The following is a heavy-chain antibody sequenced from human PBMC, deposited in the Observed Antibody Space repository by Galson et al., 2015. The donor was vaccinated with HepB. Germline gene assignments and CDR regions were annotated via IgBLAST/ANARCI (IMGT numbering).Heavy chain of an antibody. V-gene: IGHV3-7*03. Sequence: SLRLSCAASGFTFSSYWMSWVRQAPGKGLEWVANIKQDGSEKYYVDSVKGRFTISRDNAKNSLYPQMNSLRAEDTAVYYCAGAYGFDYWYFDLWGRGTLVTVSS. J-gene: IGHJ2*01. CDR3: AGAYGFDYWYFDL. CDR2: IKQDGSEK. D-gene: IGHD3-3*01. CDR1: GFTFSSYW.